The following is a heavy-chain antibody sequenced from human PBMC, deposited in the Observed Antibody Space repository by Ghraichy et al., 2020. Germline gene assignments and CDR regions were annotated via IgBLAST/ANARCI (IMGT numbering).Heavy chain of an antibody. V-gene: IGHV4-59*08. CDR1: GGSIRSQF. D-gene: IGHD5-18*01. CDR3: ARRGRGYSLYYYGLDV. Sequence: SQTLSLTCTVSGGSIRSQFSTWIRKPPGKGLEWIGYVSYTGNTNYNPSLKSRVTISVDTSKNQFSLSLTSVTAADTAVYYCARRGRGYSLYYYGLDVWGQGTTVTVSS. CDR2: VSYTGNT. J-gene: IGHJ6*02.